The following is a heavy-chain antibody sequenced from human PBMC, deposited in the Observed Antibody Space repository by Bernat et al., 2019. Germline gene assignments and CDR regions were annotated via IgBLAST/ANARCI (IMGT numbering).Heavy chain of an antibody. V-gene: IGHV1-3*01. CDR3: ARRVAGSRGADY. CDR2: INAGNGNT. D-gene: IGHD6-19*01. CDR1: GYTFTSYA. J-gene: IGHJ4*02. Sequence: QVQLVQSGAEVKKPGASVKVSCKASGYTFTSYAMHWVRQAPGQRLEWMGWINAGNGNTKYSQKFQGRVTITSDTSASTAYMELSSLRSEDTAGYYGARRVAGSRGADYWGQGTLVTVSS.